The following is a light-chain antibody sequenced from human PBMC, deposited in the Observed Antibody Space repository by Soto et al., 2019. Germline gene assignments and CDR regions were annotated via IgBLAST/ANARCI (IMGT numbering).Light chain of an antibody. CDR2: EAS. CDR1: QSISDL. J-gene: IGKJ1*01. V-gene: IGKV1-5*03. Sequence: DIQMTQSPSTLSASVGDRVTITCRASQSISDLLAWYQQKPGKAPKLLIYEASSLKSGVPSRFSGSGSGTEYTLNISSLQPDDFATYYCQQYNGYWTFGQGTKVEIK. CDR3: QQYNGYWT.